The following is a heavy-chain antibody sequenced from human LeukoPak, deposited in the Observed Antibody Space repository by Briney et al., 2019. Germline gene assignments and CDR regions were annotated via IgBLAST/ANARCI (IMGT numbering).Heavy chain of an antibody. D-gene: IGHD6-19*01. CDR2: ISWNSGSI. Sequence: GGSLRLSCPASGFTFDDYAMHWVRQAPGKGLEWVSGISWNSGSIGYADSVRGRFTISRDNAKNSLYLQMNSLRAEDTALYYCARRIAVAGADYFDYWGQGTLVTVSS. V-gene: IGHV3-9*01. CDR3: ARRIAVAGADYFDY. CDR1: GFTFDDYA. J-gene: IGHJ4*02.